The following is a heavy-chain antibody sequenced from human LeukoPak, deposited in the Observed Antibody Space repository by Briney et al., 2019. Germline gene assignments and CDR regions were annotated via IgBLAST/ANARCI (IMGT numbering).Heavy chain of an antibody. CDR2: INSDGSST. V-gene: IGHV3-74*01. D-gene: IGHD3-10*01. CDR3: ARGARGSGTASDY. Sequence: GGSLRLSCAASGFTFSSYWMHWVRQAPGKGLVWVSRINSDGSSTNYADSVKGRFTISRDNARNTLHLQMNSLRAEDTAVYYCARGARGSGTASDYWGQGTLVTVSS. J-gene: IGHJ4*02. CDR1: GFTFSSYW.